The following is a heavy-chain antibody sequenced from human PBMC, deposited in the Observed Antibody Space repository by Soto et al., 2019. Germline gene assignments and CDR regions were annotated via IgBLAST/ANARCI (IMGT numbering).Heavy chain of an antibody. J-gene: IGHJ4*02. D-gene: IGHD2-21*02. CDR3: ARPSNCGGDCYSTDY. V-gene: IGHV1-18*01. CDR2: ISAYNGNT. CDR1: GYTFTSYG. Sequence: ASVKVSCKASGYTFTSYGISWVRQAPGQGLEWMGWISAYNGNTIYAQKLQGRVTMTTDTSTSTAYMELRSLRSDDTAVYYCARPSNCGGDCYSTDYWGQGTLVTVSS.